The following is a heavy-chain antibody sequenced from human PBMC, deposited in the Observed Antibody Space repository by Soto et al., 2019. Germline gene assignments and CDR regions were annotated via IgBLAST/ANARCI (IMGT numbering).Heavy chain of an antibody. CDR1: GYTFTGYY. CDR2: INPNSGGT. J-gene: IGHJ4*02. V-gene: IGHV1-2*04. Sequence: ASVKVSCXASGYTFTGYYMHWVRQAPGQGLEWMGWINPNSGGTNYAQKFQGWVTMTRDTPISTAYMELSRLRSDDTAVYYCARDLMRGGATTPPGYWGQGTLVTVSS. D-gene: IGHD1-26*01. CDR3: ARDLMRGGATTPPGY.